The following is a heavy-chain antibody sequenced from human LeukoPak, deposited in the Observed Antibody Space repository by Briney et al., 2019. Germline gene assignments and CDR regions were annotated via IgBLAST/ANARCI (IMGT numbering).Heavy chain of an antibody. Sequence: GGSLRLSCAASGFTFSSYAMHWVRQAPGKGLEWVAVISYDGSNKYYADSVKGRFTISRDNSKNTLYLQMNSLRAEDTAVYYCARDHYDYVWGSYRSAPDYWGQGTLVTVSS. J-gene: IGHJ4*02. V-gene: IGHV3-30*04. CDR1: GFTFSSYA. CDR3: ARDHYDYVWGSYRSAPDY. CDR2: ISYDGSNK. D-gene: IGHD3-16*02.